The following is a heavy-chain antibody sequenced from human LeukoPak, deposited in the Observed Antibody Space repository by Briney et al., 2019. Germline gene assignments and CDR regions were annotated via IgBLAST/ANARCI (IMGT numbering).Heavy chain of an antibody. V-gene: IGHV1-69*05. J-gene: IGHJ4*02. Sequence: GASVKVSCKASGGAFSSYAISWVRQAPGQGLEWMGGIIPIFGTANYAQKFQGRVTITTDESTGTAYMELSSLRSEDTAVYYCARASDTTYYFDYWGQGTLVTVSS. CDR3: ARASDTTYYFDY. CDR1: GGAFSSYA. CDR2: IIPIFGTA. D-gene: IGHD1-1*01.